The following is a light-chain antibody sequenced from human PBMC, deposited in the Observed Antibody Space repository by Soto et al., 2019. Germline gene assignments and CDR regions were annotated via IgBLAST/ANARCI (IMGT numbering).Light chain of an antibody. CDR2: GAS. V-gene: IGKV3-20*01. J-gene: IGKJ1*01. CDR3: HQYGNSPQT. Sequence: EVVLTQSPGTLSFAAVERATFSFSASQTISRNYLAWYQKKPGQAPRLLMYGASIRAAGVPDRFSGSGSGTVFTLTINILEPDDFAVYYCHQYGNSPQTFGQGTKVDIK. CDR1: QTISRNY.